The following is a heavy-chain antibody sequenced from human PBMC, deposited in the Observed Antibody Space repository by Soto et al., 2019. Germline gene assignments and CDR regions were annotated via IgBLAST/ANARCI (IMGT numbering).Heavy chain of an antibody. CDR2: INSDGSST. CDR3: TTCGFNWGESNFDY. D-gene: IGHD7-27*01. J-gene: IGHJ4*02. V-gene: IGHV3-74*01. Sequence: PGGSLRLSCAASGFTFSSYWMHWVRQAPGKGLVWVSRINSDGSSTSYADSVKGRFTISRDNAKNSLYLQMNSLRAEDTAVYYSTTCGFNWGESNFDYWGQGTRVTVSS. CDR1: GFTFSSYW.